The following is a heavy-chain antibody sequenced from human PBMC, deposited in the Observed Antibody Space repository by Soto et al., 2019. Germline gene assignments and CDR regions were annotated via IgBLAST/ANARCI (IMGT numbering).Heavy chain of an antibody. V-gene: IGHV3-66*01. CDR3: ARDRKLVSSIVVVITTGFGVWFDP. CDR1: GFTVSSNY. J-gene: IGHJ5*02. CDR2: IYSGGST. Sequence: PGGSLRLSCAASGFTVSSNYMSWVRQAPGKGLEWVSVIYSGGSTYYADSVKGRFTISRDNSKNTLYLQMNSLRSEDTAVYYCARDRKLVSSIVVVITTGFGVWFDPWGQGTLVTV. D-gene: IGHD3-22*01.